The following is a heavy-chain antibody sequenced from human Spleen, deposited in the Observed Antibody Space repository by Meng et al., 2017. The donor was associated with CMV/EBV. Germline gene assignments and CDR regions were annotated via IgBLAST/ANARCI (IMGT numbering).Heavy chain of an antibody. CDR1: GYSFTSYW. Sequence: GYSFTSYWSGWVGQMPGKGLEGMGITYPGESDTRYSPSFQGQVTISADKSISTAYLQWSSLKASDTAMYYCARSKGYCSGGSCYVDYWGQGTLVTVSS. D-gene: IGHD2-15*01. V-gene: IGHV5-51*01. J-gene: IGHJ4*02. CDR2: TYPGESDT. CDR3: ARSKGYCSGGSCYVDY.